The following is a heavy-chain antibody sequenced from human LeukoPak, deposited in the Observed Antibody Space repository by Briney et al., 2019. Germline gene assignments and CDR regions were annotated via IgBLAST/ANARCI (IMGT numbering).Heavy chain of an antibody. D-gene: IGHD2-2*01. CDR3: ARDRTLMP. V-gene: IGHV3-53*01. CDR1: GFTVSSNH. CDR2: IYSGGST. Sequence: GGSLRLSCAASGFTVSSNHMSWVRQAPGKGLEWVSVIYSGGSTYYADSVKGRFTISRDNSKNTVYLQMNSLRAEDTAVYYCARDRTLMPWGQGTMVTVSS. J-gene: IGHJ3*01.